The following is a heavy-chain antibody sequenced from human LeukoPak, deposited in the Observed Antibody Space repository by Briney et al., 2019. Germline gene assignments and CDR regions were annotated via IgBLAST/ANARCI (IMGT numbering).Heavy chain of an antibody. CDR2: ISTYNGNT. CDR3: AISYNYPTSEYAGNDAFDI. D-gene: IGHD3-22*01. J-gene: IGHJ3*02. Sequence: ASVKVSCKASGYNFASFDINWVSQAPGQGLEWMGWISTYNGNTNYAQKVQGRVTMTTDTSTSTAYMELRSLRSDDTAIYFCAISYNYPTSEYAGNDAFDIWGQGTLVTVS. V-gene: IGHV1-18*01. CDR1: GYNFASFD.